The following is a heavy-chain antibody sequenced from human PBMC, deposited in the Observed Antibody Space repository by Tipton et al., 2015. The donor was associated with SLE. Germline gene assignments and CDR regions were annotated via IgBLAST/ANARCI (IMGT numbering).Heavy chain of an antibody. Sequence: GSLRLSCAASGFTVSTNYMNWVRQAPGKGLQWVSILYSGGSTYYADSVKGRFTISRDNSKNMLYLQMNSLRVEDTAVYYCAKGGTGKFDYWGQGTLVTVSS. CDR3: AKGGTGKFDY. V-gene: IGHV3-53*01. D-gene: IGHD7-27*01. CDR1: GFTVSTNY. J-gene: IGHJ4*02. CDR2: LYSGGST.